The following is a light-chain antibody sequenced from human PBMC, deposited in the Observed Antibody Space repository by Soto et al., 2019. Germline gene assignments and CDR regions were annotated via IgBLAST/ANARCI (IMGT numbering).Light chain of an antibody. V-gene: IGLV2-8*01. CDR3: SSYAGKGI. J-gene: IGLJ2*01. CDR1: SSDVGGYNY. CDR2: EVN. Sequence: QSVLTQPPSASGSPGQSVTISCTGTSSDVGGYNYVSWYQHHPGKAPKLIIYEVNKRPSGVPDRFSGSQSGNTASLTASGLQAEDEADYYCSSYAGKGIFGGGTKVTVL.